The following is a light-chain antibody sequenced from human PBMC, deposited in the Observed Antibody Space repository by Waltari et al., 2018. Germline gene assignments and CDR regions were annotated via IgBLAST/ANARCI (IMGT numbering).Light chain of an antibody. V-gene: IGKV3-15*01. CDR2: GAS. CDR3: HHYNKRPPSYT. CDR1: QSIRNN. J-gene: IGKJ2*01. Sequence: EIVMTQSPVTLSVSPGERVTLSCRASQSIRNNLAWYQQKAGQPPRLLIYGASTRAPGLPARFSGSGSGTEFALTISSLQPEDFAVYYCHHYNKRPPSYTFGLGTRLEIK.